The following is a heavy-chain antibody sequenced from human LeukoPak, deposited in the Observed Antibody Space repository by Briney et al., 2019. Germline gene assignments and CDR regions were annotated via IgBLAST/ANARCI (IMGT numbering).Heavy chain of an antibody. D-gene: IGHD2-8*01. CDR1: GGSISSSSYY. CDR2: IYYSGST. CDR3: ARLPPHCTNGVCYSFFDY. J-gene: IGHJ4*02. V-gene: IGHV4-39*01. Sequence: SETLSLTCTVSGGSISSSSYYWGWIRQPPGKGLEWIGSIYYSGSTYYNPSLKSRVTISVDTSKDQFSLKLSSVTAADTAVYYCARLPPHCTNGVCYSFFDYWGQGTLVTVSS.